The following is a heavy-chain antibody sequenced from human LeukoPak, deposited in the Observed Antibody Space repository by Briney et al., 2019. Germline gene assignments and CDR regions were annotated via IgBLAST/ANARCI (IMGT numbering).Heavy chain of an antibody. CDR1: GFTFSNYA. Sequence: GGSLRLSCAASGFTFSNYAMTWVRQAPGKGLEWVSSIFATSTSTYYADSVRGRFTISRDNSKNTLFLLMNSLRPDDTAIYYCARDPWGSCTGGRCYYFDHWGQGVLVAVS. D-gene: IGHD2-15*01. CDR3: ARDPWGSCTGGRCYYFDH. V-gene: IGHV3-23*01. J-gene: IGHJ4*02. CDR2: IFATSTST.